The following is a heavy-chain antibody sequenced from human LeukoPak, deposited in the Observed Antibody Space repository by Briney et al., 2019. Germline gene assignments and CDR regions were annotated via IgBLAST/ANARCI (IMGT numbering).Heavy chain of an antibody. D-gene: IGHD5-12*01. J-gene: IGHJ2*01. V-gene: IGHV3-48*02. Sequence: GGSLRLSCGPCGLPLSSYSIIWLRQAPGKGLEWVSYISTSSSTVYYADSVKGRFTISRDNAKNSLYLEMNSLRDEDTAVYYCARDSATIGVYWYFDLWGRGTLVIVSS. CDR2: ISTSSSTV. CDR3: ARDSATIGVYWYFDL. CDR1: GLPLSSYS.